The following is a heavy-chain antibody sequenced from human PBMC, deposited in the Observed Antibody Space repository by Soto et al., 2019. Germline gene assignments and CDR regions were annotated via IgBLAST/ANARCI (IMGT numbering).Heavy chain of an antibody. V-gene: IGHV4-59*01. D-gene: IGHD3-10*01. CDR1: GGSISSYY. CDR2: ISYSGST. Sequence: SETLSLTCTVSGGSISSYYWSWIRQPPGKGLEWIGYISYSGSTNYNPSLKSRVTISVGTSKNQFSLRLSSVTAADTAVYYCARDFGSGSYHLVYWGQGTQVTVSS. CDR3: ARDFGSGSYHLVY. J-gene: IGHJ4*02.